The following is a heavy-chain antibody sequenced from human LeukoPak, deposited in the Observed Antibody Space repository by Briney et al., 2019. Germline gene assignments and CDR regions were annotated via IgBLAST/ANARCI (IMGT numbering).Heavy chain of an antibody. CDR3: TKAPGVTTGWFDP. CDR2: ISWNTNNL. J-gene: IGHJ5*02. CDR1: GFKFADFA. D-gene: IGHD4-17*01. V-gene: IGHV3-9*01. Sequence: GGSLRLSCAASGFKFADFAMHWVRQAPGKGLEWVSGISWNTNNLGYTDSVKGRLTIPRDNAKNSLYLQINSLTGEDTALYYCTKAPGVTTGWFDPWGQGTLVTVSS.